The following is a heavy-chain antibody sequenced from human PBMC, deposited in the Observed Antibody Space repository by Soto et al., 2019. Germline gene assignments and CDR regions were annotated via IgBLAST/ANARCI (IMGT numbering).Heavy chain of an antibody. V-gene: IGHV3-66*01. CDR2: IYSGGST. J-gene: IGHJ4*02. CDR3: ARALHGSGSYYPPYYFDY. Sequence: PGGSLRLSCAASGFTVSSNYMSWVRQAPGKGLEWVSVIYSGGSTYYADSVKGRFTISRDNSKNTLYLQMNSLRAEDTAVYYCARALHGSGSYYPPYYFDYWGQGTLVTVSS. CDR1: GFTVSSNY. D-gene: IGHD3-10*01.